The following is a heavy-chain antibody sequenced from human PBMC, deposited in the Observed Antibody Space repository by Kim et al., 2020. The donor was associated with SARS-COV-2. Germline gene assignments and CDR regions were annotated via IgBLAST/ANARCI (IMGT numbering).Heavy chain of an antibody. J-gene: IGHJ4*02. V-gene: IGHV5-51*01. Sequence: TYSPSFQGQVTISADKSISTAYLQWSSLKASDTAMYYCARRGGGYEPFDYWGQGTLVTVSS. CDR3: ARRGGGYEPFDY. D-gene: IGHD5-12*01.